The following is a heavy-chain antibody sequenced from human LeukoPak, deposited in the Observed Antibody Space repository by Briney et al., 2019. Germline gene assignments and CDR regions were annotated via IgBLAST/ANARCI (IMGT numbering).Heavy chain of an antibody. V-gene: IGHV4-34*01. CDR1: GGSFSGYY. CDR3: VREAAIRGYYYYYYMDV. D-gene: IGHD2-2*02. Sequence: SETLSLTCAVYGGSFSGYYWSWIRQPPGKGLEWIGEINHSGSTNYNPALKSRVTISVDTSKNQFSLKLSSVTAADTAVYYCVREAAIRGYYYYYYMDVWGKGTTVTVSS. CDR2: INHSGST. J-gene: IGHJ6*03.